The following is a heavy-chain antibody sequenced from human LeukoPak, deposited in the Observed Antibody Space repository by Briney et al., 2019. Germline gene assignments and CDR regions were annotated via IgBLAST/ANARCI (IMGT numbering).Heavy chain of an antibody. CDR1: GFTVSSNY. CDR3: ARDLGYCYDHYYMDV. D-gene: IGHD3-22*01. J-gene: IGHJ6*03. V-gene: IGHV3-66*01. Sequence: GGSLRLSCAASGFTVSSNYMSWVRQAPGKGLEWVSVIYSGGSTYYADSVKGRFTISRDNSKNTLYLQMNSLRAEDTAVYYCARDLGYCYDHYYMDVWGKGTTVTISS. CDR2: IYSGGST.